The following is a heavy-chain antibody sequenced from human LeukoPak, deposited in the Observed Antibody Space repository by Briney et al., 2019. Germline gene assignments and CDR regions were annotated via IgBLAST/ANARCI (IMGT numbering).Heavy chain of an antibody. Sequence: GGSLRLSCAASGFTFSSYAMSWVRQAPGKGLEWGSAIRGGGGSTYYADSVKGRFTISRDNSNNTQYLQMNSLRAEDTAVYYCGEPQQLGMTFPYWGEATLVTVSS. V-gene: IGHV3-23*01. CDR1: GFTFSSYA. CDR3: GEPQQLGMTFPY. D-gene: IGHD6-13*01. J-gene: IGHJ1*01. CDR2: IRGGGGST.